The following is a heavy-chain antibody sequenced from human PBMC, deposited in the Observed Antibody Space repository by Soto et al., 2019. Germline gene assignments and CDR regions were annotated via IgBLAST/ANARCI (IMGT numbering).Heavy chain of an antibody. CDR1: GGSISSGGYY. Sequence: QVQLQESGPGLVKPSQTPSLTCTVSGGSISSGGYYWSWIRQHPGKGLEWIGYIYYSGSTYYNPSLKSRVTISVDTSKNQFSLKLSSVTAADTAVYYCARESPDYYDSSGPQGYFDYWGQGTLVTVSS. CDR2: IYYSGST. V-gene: IGHV4-31*03. CDR3: ARESPDYYDSSGPQGYFDY. J-gene: IGHJ4*02. D-gene: IGHD3-22*01.